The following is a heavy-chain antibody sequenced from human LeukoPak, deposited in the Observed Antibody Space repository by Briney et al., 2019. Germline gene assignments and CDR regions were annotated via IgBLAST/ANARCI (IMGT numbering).Heavy chain of an antibody. V-gene: IGHV1-18*01. CDR3: ARGGYYDILTGYETVDAFDI. CDR1: GYTFTRYA. J-gene: IGHJ3*02. CDR2: ISAYNGNT. Sequence: GASVKVPCKASGYTFTRYAITWVRQAPGQGPEWMGRISAYNGNTNYAQKLQGRVTMTTDTSTSTAYMELRSLRSDDTAVYYCARGGYYDILTGYETVDAFDIWGQGTMVTVSS. D-gene: IGHD3-9*01.